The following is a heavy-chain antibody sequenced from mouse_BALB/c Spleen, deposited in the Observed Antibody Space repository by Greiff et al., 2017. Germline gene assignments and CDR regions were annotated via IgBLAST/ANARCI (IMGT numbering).Heavy chain of an antibody. V-gene: IGHV1S81*02. CDR2: INPSNGRT. J-gene: IGHJ2*01. CDR1: GYTFTSYW. CDR3: ARLGSSYV. D-gene: IGHD1-1*01. Sequence: QVQLQQPGAELVKPGASVKLSCKASGYTFTSYWMHWVKQRPGQGLEWIGEINPSNGRTNYNEKFKSKATLTVDKSSSTAYMQLSSLTSEDSAVYYCARLGSSYVWGQGTTLTVSS.